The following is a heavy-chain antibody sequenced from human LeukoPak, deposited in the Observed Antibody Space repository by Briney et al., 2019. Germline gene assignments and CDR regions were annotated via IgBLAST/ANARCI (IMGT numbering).Heavy chain of an antibody. Sequence: SETLSLTCAVYGGSFSGYYWSWIRQPPGKGLEWIGEINHSGSTNYNPSLKSRVTISVDTSKNQFSLKLSSVTAADTAVYYCARVGKWLQLDEDYWGQGTLVTVSS. CDR3: ARVGKWLQLDEDY. V-gene: IGHV4-34*01. J-gene: IGHJ4*02. CDR2: INHSGST. CDR1: GGSFSGYY. D-gene: IGHD5-24*01.